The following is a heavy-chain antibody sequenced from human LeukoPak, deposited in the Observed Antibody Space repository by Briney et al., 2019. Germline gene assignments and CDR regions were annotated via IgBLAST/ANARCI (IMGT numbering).Heavy chain of an antibody. J-gene: IGHJ4*02. CDR3: ARVATSRTGYFDY. CDR1: GYTFTGYY. V-gene: IGHV1-2*04. D-gene: IGHD3/OR15-3a*01. CDR2: INPNSGGT. Sequence: ASVKVSCKASGYTFTGYYMHWVRQAPGQGLEWMGWINPNSGGTNYAQKFQGWVTMTRDTSMSTAYMELSRLRSDDTAVYYCARVATSRTGYFDYWGQGTLVTVSS.